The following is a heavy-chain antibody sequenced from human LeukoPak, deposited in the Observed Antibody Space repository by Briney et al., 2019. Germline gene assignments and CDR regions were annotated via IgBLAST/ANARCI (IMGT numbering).Heavy chain of an antibody. CDR1: GGTFSSYA. CDR3: ASAYYYDSSGYYYFDY. Sequence: SVKVSCKASGGTFSSYAISWVRQAPGQGLEWMGGIIPIFDTANYAQKFQGRVTITADESTSTAYMELSSLRSEDTAVYYCASAYYYDSSGYYYFDYWGQGTLVTVSS. CDR2: IIPIFDTA. D-gene: IGHD3-22*01. V-gene: IGHV1-69*13. J-gene: IGHJ4*02.